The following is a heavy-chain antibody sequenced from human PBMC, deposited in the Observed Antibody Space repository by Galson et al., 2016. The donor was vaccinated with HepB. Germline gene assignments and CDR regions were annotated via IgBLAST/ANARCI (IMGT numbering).Heavy chain of an antibody. CDR2: ISGDGAP. Sequence: SLRLSCAASGFTFSSYAMSWVRQAPGKGLEWVSSISGDGAPYYVDSMKGRFTISRDNSKDTLYLQMISLRDEDTAVYYCAKRPYSYGWHYGMDVWGQGTTVTVSS. D-gene: IGHD5-18*01. CDR3: AKRPYSYGWHYGMDV. V-gene: IGHV3-23*01. CDR1: GFTFSSYA. J-gene: IGHJ6*02.